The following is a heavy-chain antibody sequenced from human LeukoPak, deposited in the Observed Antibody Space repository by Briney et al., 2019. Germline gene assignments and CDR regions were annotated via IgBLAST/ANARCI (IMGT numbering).Heavy chain of an antibody. J-gene: IGHJ5*02. V-gene: IGHV4-4*07. CDR2: LHNSGST. D-gene: IGHD2-15*01. CDR1: GGSIDTNH. Sequence: SETLSLTCTVFGGSIDTNHHWAWIRQSAGKGLEWIGRLHNSGSTNYNPSLKSRATISVDTSKNQFSLKMTSATAADTAVYFCARDPLRSSFDPWGQGILVTVSS. CDR3: ARDPLRSSFDP.